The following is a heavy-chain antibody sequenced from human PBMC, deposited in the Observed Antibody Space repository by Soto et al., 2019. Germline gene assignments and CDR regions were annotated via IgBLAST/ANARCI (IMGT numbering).Heavy chain of an antibody. V-gene: IGHV3-30*18. CDR2: VSYDGNTK. CDR3: AKDYLGSSNVFDV. J-gene: IGHJ3*01. Sequence: HPGGSLRLSCVVSVVNLRDYAMHWVRGAPGKGLQWVATVSYDGNTKNFAESVKGRFFLSRDKYKNTVYLLVNSLRSEDTALYYCAKDYLGSSNVFDVWGRGTVVTVSS. D-gene: IGHD2-2*01. CDR1: VVNLRDYA.